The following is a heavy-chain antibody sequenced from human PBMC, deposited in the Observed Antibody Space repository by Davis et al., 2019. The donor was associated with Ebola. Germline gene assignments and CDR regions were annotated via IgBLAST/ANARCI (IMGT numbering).Heavy chain of an antibody. D-gene: IGHD2-2*01. CDR1: GFTSSNYG. V-gene: IGHV3-23*01. CDR2: VSDSGAIT. Sequence: GGSLRLSCAASGFTSSNYGMSWVRQTPGKGLEWVSGVSDSGAITYYADSVQGRFTISRDNGKSTLYLQMNSLRLEDTAIYFCAKAQHPYCSSSSCFIWFDNWGQGTPVTVSS. CDR3: AKAQHPYCSSSSCFIWFDN. J-gene: IGHJ4*02.